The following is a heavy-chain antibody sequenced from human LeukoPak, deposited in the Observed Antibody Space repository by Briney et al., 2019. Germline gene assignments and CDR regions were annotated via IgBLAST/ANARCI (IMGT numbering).Heavy chain of an antibody. CDR2: ISYDGSNK. CDR3: ARDYYYDSSGYSYAKHFDY. Sequence: GRSLRLSCAASGFTFSSYAMHWVRQAPGKGLEWVAVISYDGSNKYYADSVKGRFTISRDNSKNTLYLQMNSLRAEDTAVYYCARDYYYDSSGYSYAKHFDYWGQGTLVTVSS. CDR1: GFTFSSYA. D-gene: IGHD3-22*01. J-gene: IGHJ4*01. V-gene: IGHV3-30-3*01.